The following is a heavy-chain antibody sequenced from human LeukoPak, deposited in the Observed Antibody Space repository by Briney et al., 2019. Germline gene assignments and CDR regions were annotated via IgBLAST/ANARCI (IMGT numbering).Heavy chain of an antibody. J-gene: IGHJ4*02. CDR3: ARVRHTYGYDFDY. CDR1: GHTFINYY. D-gene: IGHD5-18*01. V-gene: IGHV1-46*01. CDR2: INPSGGST. Sequence: GASVKVSCKASGHTFINYYMHWVRQAPGQGLEWMGMINPSGGSTSYAQKFQGRVTMTRDTSTSTVYMELSRLRSDDTAVYYCARVRHTYGYDFDYWGQGTLVTVSS.